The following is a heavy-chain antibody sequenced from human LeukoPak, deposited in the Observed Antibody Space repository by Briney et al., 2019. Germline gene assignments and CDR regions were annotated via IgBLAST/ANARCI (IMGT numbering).Heavy chain of an antibody. D-gene: IGHD3-9*01. CDR2: ISYDGNNK. V-gene: IGHV3-30*19. J-gene: IGHJ4*02. Sequence: GGSLRLSCAASGFTFSSYGMHWVRQAPGKGLEWVAVISYDGNNKYYADSVKGRFTISRDNSKNTVYLQMNSLRGEDTAVYYCAKDLSTGYYIAYWGQGTLVTVSS. CDR1: GFTFSSYG. CDR3: AKDLSTGYYIAY.